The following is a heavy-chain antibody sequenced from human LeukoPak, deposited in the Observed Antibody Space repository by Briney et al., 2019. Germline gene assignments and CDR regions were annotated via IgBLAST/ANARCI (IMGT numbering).Heavy chain of an antibody. CDR3: ARDPYSSGWFAFDV. V-gene: IGHV1-2*02. D-gene: IGHD6-19*01. CDR1: GFTFTGYY. Sequence: ASVRVSCKASGFTFTGYYLHWVRQAPGQGLEWMGWINPKSGGTIYAQNFQDRVTMTRDTSFSTVYMDLTRLTSDDTAIYYCARDPYSSGWFAFDVWGHGTLVTVSS. CDR2: INPKSGGT. J-gene: IGHJ3*01.